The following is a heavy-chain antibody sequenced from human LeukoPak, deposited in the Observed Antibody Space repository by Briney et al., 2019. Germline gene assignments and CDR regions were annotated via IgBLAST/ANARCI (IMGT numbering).Heavy chain of an antibody. D-gene: IGHD6-13*01. CDR1: GYSFTSYW. J-gene: IGHJ6*02. CDR2: IYPGDSDT. V-gene: IGHV5-51*07. Sequence: GESLKISCKGSGYSFTSYWIGWVHQMPGKGLEWMGIIYPGDSDTRYSPSFQGQVTISADKSISTAYLQWSSLKASDTAMYYCASRVKIAAAADYGMDVWGQGTTVTVSS. CDR3: ASRVKIAAAADYGMDV.